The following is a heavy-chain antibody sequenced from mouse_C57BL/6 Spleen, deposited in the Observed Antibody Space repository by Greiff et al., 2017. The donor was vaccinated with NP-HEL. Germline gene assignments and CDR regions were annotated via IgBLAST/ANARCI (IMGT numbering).Heavy chain of an antibody. D-gene: IGHD2-4*01. CDR1: GYTFTSYW. CDR2: IDPSDSYT. Sequence: QFQLQQPGAELVRPGTSVKLSCKASGYTFTSYWMHWVKQRPGQGLEWIGVIDPSDSYTNYNQKFKGKATLTVDTSSSTAYMQLSSLTSEDSAVYYCARGDDYDGFAYWGQGTLVTVSA. V-gene: IGHV1-59*01. CDR3: ARGDDYDGFAY. J-gene: IGHJ3*01.